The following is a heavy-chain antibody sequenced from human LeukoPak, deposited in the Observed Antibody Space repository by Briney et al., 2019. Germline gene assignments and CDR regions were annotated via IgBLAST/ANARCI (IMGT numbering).Heavy chain of an antibody. CDR1: GGSISSGGYY. Sequence: SETLSLTCTVSGGSISSGGYYWSWIRQHPGKGLEWIGYIYYSGSTYYNPSLKSRVTISVDTSKNQLSLKLSSVTAADTAVYYCARALVTTNWFDPLGPGNPGHRLL. V-gene: IGHV4-31*03. D-gene: IGHD1-14*01. J-gene: IGHJ5*02. CDR3: ARALVTTNWFDP. CDR2: IYYSGST.